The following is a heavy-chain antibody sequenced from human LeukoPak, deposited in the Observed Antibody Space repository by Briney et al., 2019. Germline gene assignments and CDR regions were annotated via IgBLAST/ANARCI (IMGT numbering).Heavy chain of an antibody. D-gene: IGHD6-19*01. V-gene: IGHV4-59*08. J-gene: IGHJ4*02. CDR1: GDSINGHY. CDR3: ARRDTGWNYCDY. Sequence: SETLSLTCTISGDSINGHYWSWIRQPPGKRLEWIGDIHYKGSTNYNLSLKSRVTISVDTSKNHLSLNLTSVLAADTAVYYCARRDTGWNYCDYWGQGILVTVSS. CDR2: IHYKGST.